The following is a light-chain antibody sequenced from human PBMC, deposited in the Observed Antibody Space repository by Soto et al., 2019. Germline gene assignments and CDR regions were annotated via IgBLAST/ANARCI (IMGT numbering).Light chain of an antibody. CDR3: QQYNSYPYT. Sequence: DIQMTQSPSTLSAAVGDRVTITCRASQRSSGWLAWYQQKPGKAPKVLIYDASSLESGVPSTFSGSGSGTAFTLTISSLQPDDFATYYCQQYNSYPYTFGQGTKLQIK. V-gene: IGKV1-5*01. J-gene: IGKJ2*01. CDR2: DAS. CDR1: QRSSGW.